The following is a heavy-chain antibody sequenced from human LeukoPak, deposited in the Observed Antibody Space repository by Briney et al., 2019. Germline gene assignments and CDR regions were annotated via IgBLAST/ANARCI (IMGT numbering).Heavy chain of an antibody. J-gene: IGHJ4*02. Sequence: PGGSLRLSCAASGFTFSSYAMSWVRQAPGKGLEWVSAISGSGGSTYYADSVKGRFTISRDNAKNSLYLQINSLRAEDTAVYYCARASSRGTVDYWGQGTLVTVSS. CDR1: GFTFSSYA. D-gene: IGHD6-6*01. V-gene: IGHV3-23*01. CDR2: ISGSGGST. CDR3: ARASSRGTVDY.